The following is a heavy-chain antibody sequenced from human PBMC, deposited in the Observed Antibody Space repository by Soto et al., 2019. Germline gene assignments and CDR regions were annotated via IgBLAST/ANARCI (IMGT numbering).Heavy chain of an antibody. CDR3: ASPNWAGQDAFDI. J-gene: IGHJ3*02. V-gene: IGHV1-2*02. CDR2: INPNTGDT. Sequence: GASVKVSCKASGYTFTAYYMEWVRQAPGQGLEWMGWINPNTGDTNYAQKFEGRVTMTRDTSTATVYMELSTLRSEDTAVYYRASPNWAGQDAFDIWGQGTMVTVSS. CDR1: GYTFTAYY. D-gene: IGHD1-1*01.